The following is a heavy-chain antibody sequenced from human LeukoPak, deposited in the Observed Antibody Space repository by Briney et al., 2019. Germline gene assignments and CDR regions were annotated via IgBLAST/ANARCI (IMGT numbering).Heavy chain of an antibody. D-gene: IGHD2-2*01. CDR1: GGSISSYY. CDR3: ARGTNPRGYCSSTSCFNWFDP. CDR2: IYYSGST. Sequence: PSETLSLTCTVSGGSISSYYWSWIRQPPGKGLEWIGYIYYSGSTNYNPSLKSRVTISVDTSKNQFSLKLSSMTAADTAVYYCARGTNPRGYCSSTSCFNWFDPWCQGTLVTVSS. J-gene: IGHJ5*02. V-gene: IGHV4-59*12.